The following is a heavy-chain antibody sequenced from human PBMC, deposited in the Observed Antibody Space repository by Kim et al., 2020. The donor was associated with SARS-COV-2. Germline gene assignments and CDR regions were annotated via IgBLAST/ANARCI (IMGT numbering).Heavy chain of an antibody. Sequence: GGSLRLSCTASGFTFGDYAMSWVRQAPGKGLEWVGFIRSKAYGGTTEYAASVKGRFTISRDDSKSIAYLQMNSLKTEDTAVYYCTRLQDGSADTIFGVVNLYYYYYYGMDVWGQGTTVTVSS. J-gene: IGHJ6*02. CDR2: IRSKAYGGTT. V-gene: IGHV3-49*04. CDR1: GFTFGDYA. CDR3: TRLQDGSADTIFGVVNLYYYYYYGMDV. D-gene: IGHD3-3*01.